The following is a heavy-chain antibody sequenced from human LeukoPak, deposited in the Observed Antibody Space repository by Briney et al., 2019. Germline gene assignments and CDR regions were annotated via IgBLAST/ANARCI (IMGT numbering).Heavy chain of an antibody. D-gene: IGHD2/OR15-2a*01. V-gene: IGHV1-46*01. CDR3: ARPDATTFEFDY. CDR1: GYTFTSYY. CDR2: INPSGGST. Sequence: ASVKVSCKASGYTFTSYYMHWVRQAPGRGLEWVGIINPSGGSTSYAQKFQGRVTMTRDTSTSTVYMELSSLRSEDTAVYYCARPDATTFEFDYWGQGTLVTVSS. J-gene: IGHJ4*02.